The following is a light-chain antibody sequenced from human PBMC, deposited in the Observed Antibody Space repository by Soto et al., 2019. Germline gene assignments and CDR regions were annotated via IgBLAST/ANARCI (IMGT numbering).Light chain of an antibody. Sequence: EIVMTQSPGTLSVSPGERATLSCRASQSVSINLAWYQQKLGQAPRLLIYDASTRATGIPARFSGSGSGTEFTLTISSLQSKDFAVYYCQQYNNWHPLTFGGGTKVEIK. J-gene: IGKJ4*01. CDR2: DAS. V-gene: IGKV3D-15*01. CDR1: QSVSIN. CDR3: QQYNNWHPLT.